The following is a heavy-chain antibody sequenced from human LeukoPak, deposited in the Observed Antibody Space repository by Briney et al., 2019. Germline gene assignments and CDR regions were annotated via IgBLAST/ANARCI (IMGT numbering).Heavy chain of an antibody. D-gene: IGHD3-22*01. J-gene: IGHJ3*02. CDR3: ARGAYYYASSGYFTFDI. CDR2: INPSGGST. Sequence: ASVKVSCKASGYTFTSYYMHWVRQAPGQGLEWMGIINPSGGSTSYAQKFQGRVTMTRDMSTSTVYMELSSLRSEDTAVYYCARGAYYYASSGYFTFDIWGQGTMVTVSS. V-gene: IGHV1-46*01. CDR1: GYTFTSYY.